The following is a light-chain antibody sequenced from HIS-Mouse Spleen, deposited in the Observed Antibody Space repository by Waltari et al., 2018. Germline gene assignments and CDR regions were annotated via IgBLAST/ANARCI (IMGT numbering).Light chain of an antibody. CDR1: SSDVGGYNY. CDR2: DVS. Sequence: QSALTQPRSVSGSPGQSVTISCTGTSSDVGGYNYVSWYQHHPGKAPKLMIYDVSKRPSRVPDRFSGSKSGDTASLTISGLQAEDEADYYCCSYAGSYTYVFGTGTKVTVL. CDR3: CSYAGSYTYV. J-gene: IGLJ1*01. V-gene: IGLV2-11*01.